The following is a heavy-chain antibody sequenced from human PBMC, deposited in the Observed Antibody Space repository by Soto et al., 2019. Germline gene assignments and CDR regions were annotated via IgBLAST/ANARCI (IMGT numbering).Heavy chain of an antibody. Sequence: EVQLLESGGGLVQPGGSLRLSCAASGFTFSSYALSWVRQAPGKGLECVSALSGTGDSADYTNSVKGRFTISRDDSKTTLYLVMSSLRVEDTAIYYCARDNGNYGSGSFAHWGQGTLVTVSS. J-gene: IGHJ4*02. V-gene: IGHV3-23*01. D-gene: IGHD3-10*01. CDR3: ARDNGNYGSGSFAH. CDR2: LSGTGDSA. CDR1: GFTFSSYA.